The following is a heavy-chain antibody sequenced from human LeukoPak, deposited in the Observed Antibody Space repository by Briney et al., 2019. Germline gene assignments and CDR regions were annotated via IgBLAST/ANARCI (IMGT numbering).Heavy chain of an antibody. J-gene: IGHJ4*02. D-gene: IGHD5-18*01. Sequence: KPSETLSLTCTVSGGSISSSNYYWGWIRQPPGKGLEWIGSIYYSKNTYYNPSLKSRVTISADTSKNQFSLTLGSVSATDTAVYYCVSPRGFSYGYFDYWGQGTLVTVSS. V-gene: IGHV4-39*01. CDR3: VSPRGFSYGYFDY. CDR2: IYYSKNT. CDR1: GGSISSSNYY.